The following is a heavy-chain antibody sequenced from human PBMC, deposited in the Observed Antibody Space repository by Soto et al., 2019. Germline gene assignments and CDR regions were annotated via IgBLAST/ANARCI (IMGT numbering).Heavy chain of an antibody. CDR2: IYYSGST. CDR3: ARIGNFYGSGSYYDTPFDS. J-gene: IGHJ4*02. V-gene: IGHV4-59*08. Sequence: PSETLSLTCTVSGGSISSYYWSWIRQPPGKGLEWIGYIYYSGSTYYNPSLKSRVTISIDTSRNQFSLKLNSVTAADTAIFYCARIGNFYGSGSYYDTPFDSWGQGTLVTVSS. D-gene: IGHD3-10*01. CDR1: GGSISSYY.